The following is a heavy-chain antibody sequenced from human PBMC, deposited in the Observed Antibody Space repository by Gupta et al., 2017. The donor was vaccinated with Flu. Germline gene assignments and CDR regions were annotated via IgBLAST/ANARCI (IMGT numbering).Heavy chain of an antibody. CDR1: GFPLSNYW. Sequence: EVQLVESGGGLVQPGGSLRLSCATSGFPLSNYWMTWVRQAPGKGLEWVATLKDDGTEKYYVDSVKGRFTISRDNAKNSLFLQMNGLRAEDTAIYVCARDQYDSTGMGWGYYYDNWGQGTLVIVSS. CDR3: ARDQYDSTGMGWGYYYDN. J-gene: IGHJ4*02. V-gene: IGHV3-7*04. CDR2: LKDDGTEK. D-gene: IGHD3-22*01.